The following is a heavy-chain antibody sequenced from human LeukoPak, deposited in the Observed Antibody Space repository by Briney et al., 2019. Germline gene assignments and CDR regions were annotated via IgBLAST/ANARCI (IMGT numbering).Heavy chain of an antibody. CDR3: ARIREEWAGSYGMDV. J-gene: IGHJ6*02. V-gene: IGHV1-69*13. CDR2: IIPIFGTA. D-gene: IGHD2-8*01. Sequence: GAPVTVSCTASGGTFSSYAISWVRQAPGQGLEWMGGIIPIFGTANYAQKFQGRVTITADESTSTAYMELSSLRSEDTAVYYCARIREEWAGSYGMDVWGQGTTVTVSS. CDR1: GGTFSSYA.